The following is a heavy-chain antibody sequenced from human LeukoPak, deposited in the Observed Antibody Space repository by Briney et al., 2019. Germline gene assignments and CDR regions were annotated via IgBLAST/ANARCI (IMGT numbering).Heavy chain of an antibody. CDR2: IYYNGST. V-gene: IGHV4-59*01. CDR3: ARGYKYYDSSGYFAADFDY. D-gene: IGHD3-22*01. CDR1: GGSISSYY. Sequence: SETLSLTCTVSGGSISSYYWSWIRQPPGKGLGWIGYIYYNGSTNYNPSLKSRVTISVDTSKNQFSLKLSSVTAADTAVYYCARGYKYYDSSGYFAADFDYWGQGTLVTVSS. J-gene: IGHJ4*02.